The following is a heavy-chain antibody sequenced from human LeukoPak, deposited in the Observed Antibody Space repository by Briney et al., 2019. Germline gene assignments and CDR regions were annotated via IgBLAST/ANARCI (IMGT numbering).Heavy chain of an antibody. CDR1: GYSFTSYW. CDR2: IYPGDSDT. J-gene: IGHJ4*02. Sequence: GESLKISCEGSGYSFTSYWIGWVRQMPGKGLEWMGIIYPGDSDTRYSPSFQGQVTISADKSISTAYLQWSSLKASDTAMYYCARLGIAAAGILAHLDYWGQGTLVTVSS. D-gene: IGHD6-13*01. V-gene: IGHV5-51*01. CDR3: ARLGIAAAGILAHLDY.